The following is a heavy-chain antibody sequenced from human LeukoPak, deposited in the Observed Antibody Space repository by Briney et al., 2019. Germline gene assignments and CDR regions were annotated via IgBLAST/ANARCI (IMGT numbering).Heavy chain of an antibody. CDR3: ARRRLSIVGAFDI. J-gene: IGHJ3*02. CDR2: IYSGGST. CDR1: GFTVTSNY. D-gene: IGHD1-26*01. V-gene: IGHV3-53*01. Sequence: GGSLRLSCAASGFTVTSNYMSWVRQAPGRGLEWVSVIYSGGSTYYADSVKGRFTISRDNSKNMLFLQMNSLTAEDTAVYYCARRRLSIVGAFDIWGQGTMVTVSS.